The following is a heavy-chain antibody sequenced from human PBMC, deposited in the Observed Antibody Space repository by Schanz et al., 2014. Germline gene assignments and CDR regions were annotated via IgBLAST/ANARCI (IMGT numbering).Heavy chain of an antibody. V-gene: IGHV3-23*04. Sequence: EVQLVESGGGLVQPGGSLRLSCAASGFTFSTHAMSWVRQAPGKGLEWVSAISGSGGSTYYADSVKGRFTISRDNSKNTLYLQMNSLRAEDTAVYYCAKGRFGELSAFDIWGQGTIVTVSS. J-gene: IGHJ3*02. CDR1: GFTFSTHA. CDR3: AKGRFGELSAFDI. CDR2: ISGSGGST. D-gene: IGHD3-10*01.